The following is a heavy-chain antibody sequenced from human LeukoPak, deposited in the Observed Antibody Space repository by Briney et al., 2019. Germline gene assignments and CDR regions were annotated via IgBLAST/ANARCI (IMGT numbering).Heavy chain of an antibody. CDR1: GFTFSNYN. CDR3: AKSTRAVMAMMDV. J-gene: IGHJ6*04. D-gene: IGHD3-16*01. Sequence: GGSLRLSCAASGFTFSNYNMNWVRQAPGKGLEWVSSISSRSTCIYHADSVKGRFTISRDNAKNSLFLQMNSLRAEDTAVYFCAKSTRAVMAMMDVWGKGTTVTVSS. CDR2: ISSRSTCI. V-gene: IGHV3-21*01.